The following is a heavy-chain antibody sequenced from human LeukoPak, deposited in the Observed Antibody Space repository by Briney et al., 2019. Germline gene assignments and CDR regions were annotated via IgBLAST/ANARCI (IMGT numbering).Heavy chain of an antibody. D-gene: IGHD3-16*02. CDR3: ASYTFGGVIVIDY. CDR1: GFTFSSYW. V-gene: IGHV3-7*01. CDR2: IKQDGSEK. Sequence: GGSLRLSCAASGFTFSSYWMSWVRQAPRKGLEWVANIKQDGSEKYYVDSVKGRFTISRDNAKNSLYLQMNSLRAEDTAVYYCASYTFGGVIVIDYWGHGTLVTVSS. J-gene: IGHJ4*01.